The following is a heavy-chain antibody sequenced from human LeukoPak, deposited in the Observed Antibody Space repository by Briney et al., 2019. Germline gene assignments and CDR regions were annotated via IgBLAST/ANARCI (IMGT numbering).Heavy chain of an antibody. J-gene: IGHJ4*02. D-gene: IGHD4/OR15-4a*01. CDR1: GFTFSSYR. V-gene: IGHV3-48*01. Sequence: SGGSLRLSCAASGFTFSSYRMNWVRQAPGKGLEWVSYISSSSSTIYYADSVKGRFTISRDNAKNSLYLQMNSLRAEDTAVYYCARRAGAYSHPYDYWGQGTLVTVSS. CDR3: ARRAGAYSHPYDY. CDR2: ISSSSSTI.